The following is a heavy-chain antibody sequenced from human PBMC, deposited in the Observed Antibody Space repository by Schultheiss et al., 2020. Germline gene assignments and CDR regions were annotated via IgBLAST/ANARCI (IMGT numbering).Heavy chain of an antibody. CDR3: ARMSMVATYWFDP. CDR1: GLTVSINY. Sequence: GSLRLSCAASGLTVSINYMTWVRQAPGKGLEWVSVIYSNGSTYYADSVKGRFTISRDNSKDTLYLQMSSLRAEDTAVYHCARMSMVATYWFDPWGQGNLVTVSS. CDR2: IYSNGST. J-gene: IGHJ5*02. V-gene: IGHV3-53*01. D-gene: IGHD5-12*01.